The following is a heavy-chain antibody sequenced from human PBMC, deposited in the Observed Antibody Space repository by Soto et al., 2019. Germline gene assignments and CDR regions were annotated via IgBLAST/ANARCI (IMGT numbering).Heavy chain of an antibody. J-gene: IGHJ4*02. CDR3: ARGVTLVRGVTHTPYFDY. CDR2: IYYSGST. V-gene: IGHV4-31*03. Sequence: QVQLQESGPGLVKPSQTLSLTCTVSGGSISSGGYYWSWIRQHPGKGLEWIGYIYYSGSTYYNPSLKSRVTISVDTSKNQFSLKLSSVTAADTAVYYCARGVTLVRGVTHTPYFDYWGQGALVTVSS. CDR1: GGSISSGGYY. D-gene: IGHD3-10*01.